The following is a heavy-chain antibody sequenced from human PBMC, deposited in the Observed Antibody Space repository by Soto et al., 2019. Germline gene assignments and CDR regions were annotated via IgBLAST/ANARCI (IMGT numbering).Heavy chain of an antibody. D-gene: IGHD6-13*01. CDR2: INSDGSST. J-gene: IGHJ4*02. Sequence: GSLRLSCAASGFTFSSYWMHWVRQAPGKGLVWVSRINSDGSSTSYADSVKGRFTISRDNAKNTLYLQMNSLRAEATAVYYCARDPQLVPYFDYWGQGTLVTVSS. V-gene: IGHV3-74*01. CDR3: ARDPQLVPYFDY. CDR1: GFTFSSYW.